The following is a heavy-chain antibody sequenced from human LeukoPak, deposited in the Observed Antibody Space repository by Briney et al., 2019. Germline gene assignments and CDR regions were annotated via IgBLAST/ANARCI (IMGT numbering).Heavy chain of an antibody. CDR2: IYYSGST. V-gene: IGHV4-34*09. J-gene: IGHJ3*02. CDR3: ARGFISGAFDI. Sequence: PSETLSLTCAVYGGSFSGYYWSWIRQPPGKGLEWIGYIYYSGSTYYNPSLKSRVTISVDTSKNQFSLKLSSVTAADTAVCYCARGFISGAFDIWGQGTMVTVSS. D-gene: IGHD5-12*01. CDR1: GGSFSGYY.